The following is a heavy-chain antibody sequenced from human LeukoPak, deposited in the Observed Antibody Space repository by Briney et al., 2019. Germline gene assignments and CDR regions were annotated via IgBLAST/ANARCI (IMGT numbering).Heavy chain of an antibody. Sequence: SETLSLTCTVSGGSISSYYWSWIRQPPGKGLEWIGEIYHSGSTNYNPSLKSRVTISVDKSMNQFSLKLSSVTAADTAVYYCARGWWWYAFDIWGQGTMVTVSS. J-gene: IGHJ3*02. V-gene: IGHV4-59*12. CDR1: GGSISSYY. D-gene: IGHD2-21*01. CDR2: IYHSGST. CDR3: ARGWWWYAFDI.